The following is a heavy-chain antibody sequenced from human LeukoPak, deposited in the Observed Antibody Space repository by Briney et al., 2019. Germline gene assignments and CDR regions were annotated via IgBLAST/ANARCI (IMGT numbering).Heavy chain of an antibody. D-gene: IGHD5-18*01. CDR2: INLGNSDT. CDR1: GSSFTSYW. V-gene: IGHV5-51*01. J-gene: IGHJ6*02. CDR3: ARQVSVDTAVVNYYYYYGMDV. Sequence: GASLQISCKGSGSSFTSYWIGWVRQLPGKGLEWMGIINLGNSDTRYSPSFQGQVTISADKSINTAYLQWSSLKASDTAMYYCARQVSVDTAVVNYYYYYGMDVWGQGTTVTVSS.